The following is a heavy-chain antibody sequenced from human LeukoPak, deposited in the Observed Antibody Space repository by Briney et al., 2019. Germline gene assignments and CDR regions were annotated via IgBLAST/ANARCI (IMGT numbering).Heavy chain of an antibody. CDR2: IYYSGST. CDR3: ARTMEVRGADDAFDI. D-gene: IGHD3-10*01. Sequence: SETLSLTCTVSGGSISSSDYYWDWIRRPPGKGLEWIGSIYYSGSTYYNPSLKSRVTISVDTSKNQFSLKLSSVTAADTAVYYCARTMEVRGADDAFDIWGQGTMVTVSS. CDR1: GGSISSSDYY. J-gene: IGHJ3*02. V-gene: IGHV4-39*07.